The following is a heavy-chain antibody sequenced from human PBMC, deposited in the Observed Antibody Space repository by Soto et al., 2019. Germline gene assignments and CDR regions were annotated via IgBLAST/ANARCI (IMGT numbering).Heavy chain of an antibody. J-gene: IGHJ6*04. Sequence: PGGSLRLSCAASGFTLSSYGMHWVRQAPGKGLEWVAVISYDGSNKYYADSVKGRFTISRDNSKNTLYLQMNSLRAEDTAVYYCAKDRDPHTYGDYALDVWGKGTTVTVSS. CDR1: GFTLSSYG. CDR3: AKDRDPHTYGDYALDV. V-gene: IGHV3-30*18. CDR2: ISYDGSNK. D-gene: IGHD4-17*01.